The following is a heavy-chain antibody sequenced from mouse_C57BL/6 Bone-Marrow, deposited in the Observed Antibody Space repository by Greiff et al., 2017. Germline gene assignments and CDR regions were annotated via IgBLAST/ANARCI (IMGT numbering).Heavy chain of an antibody. Sequence: QVQLQQSGAELAKPGASVKLSCKASGYTFTSYWMHWVKQRPGQGLEWIGYINPSSGYTKYNQKFKDKATLTADKSSSTAYMQLSSLTYEDSAVYYCAGNYYGSTAWFAYWGQGTLVTVSA. V-gene: IGHV1-7*01. D-gene: IGHD1-1*01. CDR1: GYTFTSYW. J-gene: IGHJ3*01. CDR2: INPSSGYT. CDR3: AGNYYGSTAWFAY.